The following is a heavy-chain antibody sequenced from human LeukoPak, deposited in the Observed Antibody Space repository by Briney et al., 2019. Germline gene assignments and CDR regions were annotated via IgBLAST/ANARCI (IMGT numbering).Heavy chain of an antibody. Sequence: PGGSLRLSCAASGFTFSSYSMNWVRQAPGKGLEWVSSISSRSTYIYYADSLKGRFTISRDNAKNSLYLQMNSLRAEDTAVYYWAPRDSYVWGGSPIAYGAREPRVPVS. J-gene: IGHJ4*02. CDR2: ISSRSTYI. V-gene: IGHV3-21*01. CDR3: APRDSYVWGGSPIAY. D-gene: IGHD3-16*01. CDR1: GFTFSSYS.